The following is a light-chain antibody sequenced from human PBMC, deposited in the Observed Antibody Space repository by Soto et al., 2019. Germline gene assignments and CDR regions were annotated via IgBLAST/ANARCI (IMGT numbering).Light chain of an antibody. V-gene: IGKV3-15*01. J-gene: IGKJ4*01. CDR2: DTS. Sequence: MRQSPSTLSVSPGECATLSCRASQGIGDTLAWYQHKPGQTPRLLIYDTSTRVTGVPTRFSGSRSGAEFTLTINSLQSEDFAVYYCQHYNSWPLTFGGGTKVDIK. CDR1: QGIGDT. CDR3: QHYNSWPLT.